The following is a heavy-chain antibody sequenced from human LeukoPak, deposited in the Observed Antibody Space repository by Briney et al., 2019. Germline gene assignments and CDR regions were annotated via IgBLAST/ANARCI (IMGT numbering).Heavy chain of an antibody. J-gene: IGHJ4*02. Sequence: GGSLRLSCAVSGFTFSSYAMTWVRQAPGKGLEWVSAISASGGSTYYADSVKGRFTISRDNSKNTLYLQMNSLRAEDTAVYYCAKDTRELPYEFDYWGQGTLVTVSS. D-gene: IGHD1-26*01. CDR1: GFTFSSYA. CDR2: ISASGGST. V-gene: IGHV3-23*01. CDR3: AKDTRELPYEFDY.